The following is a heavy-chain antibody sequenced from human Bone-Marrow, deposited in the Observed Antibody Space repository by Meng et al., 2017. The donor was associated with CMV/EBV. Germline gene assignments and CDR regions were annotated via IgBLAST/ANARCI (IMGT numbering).Heavy chain of an antibody. CDR3: AGDDFLSGKVD. J-gene: IGHJ4*02. CDR1: GDSISSNNW. Sequence: SETLSLTCAVSGDSISSNNWWSWVRQPAGKGLEWLGEIHDRLNTKYNPSLKSRVTMSIDRSKNQFSLELTSVTAADTAVYYCAGDDFLSGKVDWGQGTLVTVSS. D-gene: IGHD3-3*01. CDR2: IHDRLNT. V-gene: IGHV4-4*02.